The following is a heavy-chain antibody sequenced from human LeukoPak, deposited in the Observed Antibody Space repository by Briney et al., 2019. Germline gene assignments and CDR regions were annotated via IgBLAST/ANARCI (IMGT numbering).Heavy chain of an antibody. CDR3: ARRAGEYSHPYDY. V-gene: IGHV3-53*01. J-gene: IGHJ4*02. CDR1: GFSFISNS. D-gene: IGHD4-17*01. Sequence: PGGVLLFSCTAAGFSFISNSKSWGRQAPGKGLEWVSFIYSGGNTHYSDTVQGRVTISRDNSKNTLYLQMNSLRAEDTAVYYCARRAGEYSHPYDYWGQGTLVTVSS. CDR2: IYSGGNT.